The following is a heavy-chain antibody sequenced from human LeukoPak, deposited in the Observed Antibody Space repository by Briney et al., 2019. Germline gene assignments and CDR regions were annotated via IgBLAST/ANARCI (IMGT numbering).Heavy chain of an antibody. CDR3: ARADTAMVPGY. V-gene: IGHV4-59*08. J-gene: IGHJ4*02. Sequence: PSETLSLTCTVSGGSISSYYWSWIRQPPGKGLEWIGYIYYSGSTNYNPSLKSRVTISVDTSKNQFSLKLSSVTAADTAVYYCARADTAMVPGYWGQGTLVTVSS. CDR1: GGSISSYY. CDR2: IYYSGST. D-gene: IGHD5-18*01.